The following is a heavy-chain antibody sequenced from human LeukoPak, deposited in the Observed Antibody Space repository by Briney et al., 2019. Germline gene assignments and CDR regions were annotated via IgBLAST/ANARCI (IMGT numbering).Heavy chain of an antibody. J-gene: IGHJ6*03. CDR3: ARGGYYGSGSRGYMDV. D-gene: IGHD3-10*01. V-gene: IGHV4-34*01. Sequence: SETLSLTCAVYGGSFSGYYWSWTRQPPGKGLEWIGEINHSGSTNYNPSLKSRVTISVDTSKNQFSLKMSSVTAADTAVYYCARGGYYGSGSRGYMDVWGKGTTVTVSS. CDR2: INHSGST. CDR1: GGSFSGYY.